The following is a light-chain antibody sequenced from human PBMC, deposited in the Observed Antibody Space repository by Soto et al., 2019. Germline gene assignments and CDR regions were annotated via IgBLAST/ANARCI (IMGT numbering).Light chain of an antibody. Sequence: IQMSQPIYSVSASVGDRAPMTCLASQDMSSGLAWYQQKPGKAPKLLIYAASSLQSGVQSRFSGSESGTDFTLTISSMQPEDFATYVCKRDNSFMITSG. CDR3: KRDNSFMIT. CDR2: AAS. CDR1: QDMSSG. V-gene: IGKV1D-12*01. J-gene: IGKJ5*01.